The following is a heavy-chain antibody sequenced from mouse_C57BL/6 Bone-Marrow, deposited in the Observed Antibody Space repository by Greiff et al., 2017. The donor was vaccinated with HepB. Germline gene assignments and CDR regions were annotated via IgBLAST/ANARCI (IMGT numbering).Heavy chain of an antibody. J-gene: IGHJ2*01. Sequence: VQLQQTGPELVKPGASVKISCKASGYSFTDYNMNWVKQSNGKSLEWIGVINPNYGTTSYNQKFKGKATLTVDQSSSTAYMQLNSLTSEDSAVYYCARWSLPYYYGSSYYFDYWGQGTTLTVSS. V-gene: IGHV1-39*01. CDR1: GYSFTDYN. CDR3: ARWSLPYYYGSSYYFDY. D-gene: IGHD1-1*01. CDR2: INPNYGTT.